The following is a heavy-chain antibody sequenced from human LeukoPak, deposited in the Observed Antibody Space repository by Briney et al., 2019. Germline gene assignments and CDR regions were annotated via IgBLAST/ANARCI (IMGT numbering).Heavy chain of an antibody. D-gene: IGHD3-10*01. V-gene: IGHV4-4*07. CDR3: ARDLAYGSGSYYTYYYYMDV. CDR1: GGSIGSYY. J-gene: IGHJ6*03. Sequence: PSETLSLTCTVSGGSIGSYYWSWTRQPAGKGLEWIGRIYTSGSTNYNPSLKSRVTMSVDTSKNQFSLKLSSVTAADTAVYYCARDLAYGSGSYYTYYYYMDVWGKGTTVTVSS. CDR2: IYTSGST.